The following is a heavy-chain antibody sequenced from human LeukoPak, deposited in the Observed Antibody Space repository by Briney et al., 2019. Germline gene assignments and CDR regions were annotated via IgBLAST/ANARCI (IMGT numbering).Heavy chain of an antibody. CDR1: GFTFSSYS. Sequence: PGGSLRLSCAASGFTFSSYSMNWVRQAPGKGLEWVSSISSSSSYIYYADSVKGRFTISSDNAKNSLYLQMNSLRAEDTAVYYCAREDYYDSSGYLGIDYWGQGTLVTVSS. CDR3: AREDYYDSSGYLGIDY. D-gene: IGHD3-22*01. J-gene: IGHJ4*02. V-gene: IGHV3-21*01. CDR2: ISSSSSYI.